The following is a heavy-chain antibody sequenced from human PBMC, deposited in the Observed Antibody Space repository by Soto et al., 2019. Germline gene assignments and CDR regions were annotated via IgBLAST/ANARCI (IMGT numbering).Heavy chain of an antibody. Sequence: PSETLSLTCTVSGGSISSSSYYWGWIRQPPGKGLEWIGSIYYSGSTYYNPSLKSRVTISVDTSKNQFSLKLSSVTAADTAVYYCSRDPGVVTALSFYYYYGMDVWGQGTTVTVSS. V-gene: IGHV4-39*01. D-gene: IGHD2-21*02. J-gene: IGHJ6*02. CDR3: SRDPGVVTALSFYYYYGMDV. CDR1: GGSISSSSYY. CDR2: IYYSGST.